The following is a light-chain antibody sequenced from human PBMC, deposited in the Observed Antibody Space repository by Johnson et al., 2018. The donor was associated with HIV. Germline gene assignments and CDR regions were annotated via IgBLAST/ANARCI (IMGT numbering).Light chain of an antibody. CDR1: YSNIGNNY. Sequence: QSVLTQPPSVSAAPGQKVTISCSGSYSNIGNNYVSWYQQVPGTAPKLLIYDNDKRPSGIPDRFSASKSGTSATLGITGLQTGDEADYYCGTWDSSLSADSYVFGSGTKVTVL. CDR2: DND. J-gene: IGLJ1*01. CDR3: GTWDSSLSADSYV. V-gene: IGLV1-51*01.